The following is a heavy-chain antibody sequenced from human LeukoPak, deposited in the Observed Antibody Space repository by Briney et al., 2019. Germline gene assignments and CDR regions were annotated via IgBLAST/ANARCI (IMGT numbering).Heavy chain of an antibody. CDR1: GFTVSSNY. Sequence: GGSLRLSCAASGFTVSSNYMNWVRQAPGKGLEGVSVIFGGGSTYYADSVKGRITISRDNSKNTVYLQMNSLRAEDTAVYYCAKGHTTIFGVVNYYFDYWGQGTLVTVSS. D-gene: IGHD3-3*01. J-gene: IGHJ4*02. V-gene: IGHV3-66*01. CDR3: AKGHTTIFGVVNYYFDY. CDR2: IFGGGST.